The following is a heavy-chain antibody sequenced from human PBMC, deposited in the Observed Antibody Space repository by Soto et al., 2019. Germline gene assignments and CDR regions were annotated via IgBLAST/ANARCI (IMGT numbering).Heavy chain of an antibody. CDR1: GFSLSTSGVG. J-gene: IGHJ4*02. Sequence: QITLKESGPTLVKPTQPLTLTCTFSGFSLSTSGVGVGWIRQPPGKALEWLALIYWDDDKRHSPPLKGRLTITKATSKTQVVLTMTNMDPVATATYYCARPGSGSYYLWGQGTLVTVSS. CDR3: ARPGSGSYYL. D-gene: IGHD3-10*01. V-gene: IGHV2-5*02. CDR2: IYWDDDK.